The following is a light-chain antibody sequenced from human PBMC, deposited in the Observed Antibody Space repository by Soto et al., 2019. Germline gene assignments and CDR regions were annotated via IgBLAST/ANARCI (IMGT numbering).Light chain of an antibody. CDR2: DVS. CDR1: TSDAGGYNY. CDR3: YSYAGSYTDV. J-gene: IGLJ1*01. V-gene: IGLV2-11*01. Sequence: QSVLTQPRSVSGSPGQSVTISCTGITSDAGGYNYVSWYQQHPGKAPKLMIYDVSKRPSGVPDRFSGSKSGNTASLTISGLQAEDEADYYCYSYAGSYTDVFGTGTKVTVL.